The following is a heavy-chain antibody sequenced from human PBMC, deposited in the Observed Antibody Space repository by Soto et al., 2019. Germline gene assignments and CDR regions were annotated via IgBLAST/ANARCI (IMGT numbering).Heavy chain of an antibody. CDR2: INHSGSI. CDR1: GGSFSGYY. D-gene: IGHD2-2*01. CDR3: ARGTDCSGASCYDFLGGRYFDY. V-gene: IGHV4-34*01. Sequence: QVQLQQWGAGLLKPSETLSLTCGVSGGSFSGYYWSWIRQSPGKGLEWIGEINHSGSINYNPSLKSRVNMAVDTSKNQFSLKLSSVTAAGTAVYYCARGTDCSGASCYDFLGGRYFDYWGQGTLVTVSS. J-gene: IGHJ4*02.